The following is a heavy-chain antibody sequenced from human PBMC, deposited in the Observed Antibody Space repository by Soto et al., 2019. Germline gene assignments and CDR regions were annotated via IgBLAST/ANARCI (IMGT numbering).Heavy chain of an antibody. Sequence: SVKVSCKASGGTFSSYTISWVRQAPGQGLEWMGRIIPILGIANYAQKFQGRVTITADKSTSTAYMELSSLRSEDTAVYYCARDGAYYYDSSGYHEFDYWGQGTLVTVSS. CDR3: ARDGAYYYDSSGYHEFDY. CDR1: GGTFSSYT. CDR2: IIPILGIA. V-gene: IGHV1-69*04. D-gene: IGHD3-22*01. J-gene: IGHJ4*02.